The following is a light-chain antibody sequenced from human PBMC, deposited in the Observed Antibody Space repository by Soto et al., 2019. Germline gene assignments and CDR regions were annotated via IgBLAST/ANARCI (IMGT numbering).Light chain of an antibody. J-gene: IGLJ3*02. CDR2: NNN. CDR1: GSNIASNT. CDR3: ATWDDGLNGVV. Sequence: QSVLTQPPSASGTPGQGVTISCSGSGSNIASNTVNWYQQLPGTAPKLLMYNNNQRPSGVPDRFSGSKSGTSASLAISGLQSEDEDDYYCATWDDGLNGVVFGGGTKLTVL. V-gene: IGLV1-44*01.